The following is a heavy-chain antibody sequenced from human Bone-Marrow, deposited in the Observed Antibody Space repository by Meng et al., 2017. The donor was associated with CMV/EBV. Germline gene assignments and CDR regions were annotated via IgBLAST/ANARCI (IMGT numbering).Heavy chain of an antibody. CDR3: AKELEVGSTTMSFDY. D-gene: IGHD1-26*01. V-gene: IGHV3-30*02. Sequence: GGSLRLSCAASGFAFSSDGMYWVRQAPGKGLEWVAFIRYDGSNKYYADTVKGRFTISRDNSKNKLYLQMNSMRAEDTAVYYCAKELEVGSTTMSFDYWGQGTLVTVSS. J-gene: IGHJ4*02. CDR2: IRYDGSNK. CDR1: GFAFSSDG.